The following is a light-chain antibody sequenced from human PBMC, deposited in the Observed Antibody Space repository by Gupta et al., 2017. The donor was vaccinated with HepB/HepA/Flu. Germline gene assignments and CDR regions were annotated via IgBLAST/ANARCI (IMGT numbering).Light chain of an antibody. V-gene: IGLV2-14*01. Sequence: QSALTQPAPVSESPGQSITISCTGTSSDVGGYNYVSWYQQHPGKAPELMIYDVSHRPSGVSNRFSGSKSGNTASLTISGLQAEDEADYYCSSYTNSNTRVFGGGTKLTVL. J-gene: IGLJ3*02. CDR3: SSYTNSNTRV. CDR2: DVS. CDR1: SSDVGGYNY.